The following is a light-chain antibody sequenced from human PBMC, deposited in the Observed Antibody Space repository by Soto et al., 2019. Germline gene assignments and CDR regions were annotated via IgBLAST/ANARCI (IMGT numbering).Light chain of an antibody. V-gene: IGKV1-5*01. J-gene: IGKJ1*01. CDR2: DAS. CDR3: QQFRGT. Sequence: DIQMTQSPSTLSASVGDRVTITCRASQGISNWLAWYQQKPGKAPKLLIYDASTLESGVSSRFSGSGSGTEFTLTISSLLPDDFATYYCQQFRGTFGQGTKVEIE. CDR1: QGISNW.